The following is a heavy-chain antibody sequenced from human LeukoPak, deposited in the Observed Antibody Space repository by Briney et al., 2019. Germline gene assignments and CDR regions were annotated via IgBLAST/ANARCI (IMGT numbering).Heavy chain of an antibody. J-gene: IGHJ4*02. CDR3: ARAGITIFGFDY. Sequence: SETLSLTCTVSGGSISSYYWSWIRQPPGKGLEWIGYIYYSGSTNYNPSLTSRVTISVDTSKNQFSLKLSSVTAADTAVYYCARAGITIFGFDYWGQGTLVTGSS. V-gene: IGHV4-59*01. CDR1: GGSISSYY. D-gene: IGHD3-3*01. CDR2: IYYSGST.